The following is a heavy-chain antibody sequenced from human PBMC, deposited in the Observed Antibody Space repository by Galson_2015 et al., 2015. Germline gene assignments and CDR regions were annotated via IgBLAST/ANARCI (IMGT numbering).Heavy chain of an antibody. CDR3: VKGGRYWLDP. J-gene: IGHJ5*02. Sequence: SLRLSCAASGFTFSSYWMTWVRQAPGKGLEWVANINQDGSEKYYVDSVKGRFTISRDNAKNSLYLQMNSLRVEDTAVYYCVKGGRYWLDPWGQGTLVTVSS. CDR1: GFTFSSYW. CDR2: INQDGSEK. D-gene: IGHD3-16*01. V-gene: IGHV3-7*01.